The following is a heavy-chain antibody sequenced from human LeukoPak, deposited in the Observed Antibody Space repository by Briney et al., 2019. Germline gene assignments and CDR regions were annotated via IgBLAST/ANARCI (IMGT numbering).Heavy chain of an antibody. CDR3: ARARRGRGWFDP. CDR2: INHSGST. CDR1: GGSFSGYY. V-gene: IGHV4-34*01. Sequence: RSSETLSLTCAVCGGSFSGYYWSWIRQPPGKGLEWIGEINHSGSTNYNPSLKSRVTISVDTSKNQFSLKLSSVTAADTAVYYCARARRGRGWFDPWGQGTLVTVSS. D-gene: IGHD3-16*01. J-gene: IGHJ5*02.